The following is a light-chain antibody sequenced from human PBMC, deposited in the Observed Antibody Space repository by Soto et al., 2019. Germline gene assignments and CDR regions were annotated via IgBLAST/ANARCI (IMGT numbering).Light chain of an antibody. CDR1: QSLSKW. CDR2: QAS. V-gene: IGKV1-5*03. Sequence: MTQSPSTLSASVGDRVTITCRASQSLSKWLAWYQQKPGKAPKLLIYQASNLEDGVPSRFSGSGSGTEFTLTISGLQPDDFATYFCQQYNIFPLTFGGGTKVEIK. J-gene: IGKJ4*01. CDR3: QQYNIFPLT.